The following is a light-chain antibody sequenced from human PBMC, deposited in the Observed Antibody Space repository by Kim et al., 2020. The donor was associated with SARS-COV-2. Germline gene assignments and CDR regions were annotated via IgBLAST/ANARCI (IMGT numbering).Light chain of an antibody. CDR3: QQFNASPGT. CDR2: GTS. V-gene: IGKV3-20*01. J-gene: IGKJ2*01. CDR1: QSVSGTY. Sequence: EIVLTQSPGTLSLSPGERVTLSCRASQSVSGTYLAWYQQKPGQAPSLLIYGTSKRATGVPDRFSGSGSGIDFTLTISRLEPEDFAVYYCQQFNASPGTFGQGTKLEI.